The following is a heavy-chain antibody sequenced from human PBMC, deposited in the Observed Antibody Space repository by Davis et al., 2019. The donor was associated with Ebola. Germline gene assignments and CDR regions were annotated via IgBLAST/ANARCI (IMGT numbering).Heavy chain of an antibody. J-gene: IGHJ4*02. D-gene: IGHD2-2*01. V-gene: IGHV4-34*01. CDR1: GGSFSGYY. CDR2: INHSGST. Sequence: SETLSLTCAVSGGSFSGYYWSWFRQPPGKGLEWIEEINHSGSTNYNPSLKSRVTISVDTSKNQFSLKLSSVTAADTAVYYCARVFRKYCSSTSCPIDYWGQGTLVTVSS. CDR3: ARVFRKYCSSTSCPIDY.